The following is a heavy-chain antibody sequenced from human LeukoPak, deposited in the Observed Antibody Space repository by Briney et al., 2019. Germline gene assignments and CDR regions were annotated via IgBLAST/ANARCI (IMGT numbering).Heavy chain of an antibody. J-gene: IGHJ3*02. CDR2: ISSSSSTI. Sequence: PGGSLRLSCAASGFTFSSYSMNWVRQAPGKGLEWVSYISSSSSTIYYADSVKGRFTISRDNAKNSLYLQMNSLRAEDTALYYCASSPRSHYYDSSGSPGAFDIWGQGTMVTVSS. V-gene: IGHV3-48*04. CDR1: GFTFSSYS. CDR3: ASSPRSHYYDSSGSPGAFDI. D-gene: IGHD3-22*01.